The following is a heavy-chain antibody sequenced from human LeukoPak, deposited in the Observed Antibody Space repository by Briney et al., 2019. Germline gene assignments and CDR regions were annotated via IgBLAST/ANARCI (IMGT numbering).Heavy chain of an antibody. CDR2: RSHDGSDK. J-gene: IGHJ5*02. CDR3: AREGGYDSGYFADYLDP. CDR1: EFRLTDYA. D-gene: IGHD3-22*01. Sequence: GGSLRLSCVASEFRLTDYALHCVRQAPGKGLEGVAVRSHDGSDKKVADAVKGRFTISRDNSKNMVYLQMSSLTPEDTAMYYCAREGGYDSGYFADYLDPWGQGTLVIVSS. V-gene: IGHV3-30-3*01.